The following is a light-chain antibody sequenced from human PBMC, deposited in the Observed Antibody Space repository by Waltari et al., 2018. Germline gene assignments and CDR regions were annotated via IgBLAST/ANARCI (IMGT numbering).Light chain of an antibody. CDR2: EVS. CDR1: NSDLGSYNF. Sequence: QSALTQPAPVSGSPGQSITIPCTGTNSDLGSYNFVSWYQQHPNKVPKLVLYEVSNRPSGVSNSFSGSKSGNTAFLTISGLQAEDEAEYYCSSYTKSTTQVFGTGTKVTVL. V-gene: IGLV2-14*01. CDR3: SSYTKSTTQV. J-gene: IGLJ1*01.